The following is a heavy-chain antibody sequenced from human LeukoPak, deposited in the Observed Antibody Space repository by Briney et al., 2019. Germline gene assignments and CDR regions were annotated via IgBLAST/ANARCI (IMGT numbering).Heavy chain of an antibody. Sequence: PRGSLRLSCAASGFTFSSYWMHWVRQAPGKGLVWVSRIKSDGSTNYADSVKGRFTISRDNAKNTVSLQMNSLRAEDTGVYYCARAPSEIGGYYPEYFRHWGQGTLVTVSS. CDR2: IKSDGST. V-gene: IGHV3-74*01. CDR1: GFTFSSYW. J-gene: IGHJ1*01. D-gene: IGHD3-22*01. CDR3: ARAPSEIGGYYPEYFRH.